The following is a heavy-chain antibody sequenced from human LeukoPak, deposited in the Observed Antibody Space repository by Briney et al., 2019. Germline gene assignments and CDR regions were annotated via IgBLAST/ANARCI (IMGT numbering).Heavy chain of an antibody. Sequence: SETLSLTCSVSGGSISSTSHYWVWIRQPPGKGLEWIANIYYSGNTYYQSSLKSRTTISVDTSKNQFSLKMRSVIAGDTAVYYCARARGLGAFDIWGQGTKVTVSS. CDR1: GGSISSTSHY. J-gene: IGHJ3*02. CDR2: IYYSGNT. V-gene: IGHV4-39*01. CDR3: ARARGLGAFDI.